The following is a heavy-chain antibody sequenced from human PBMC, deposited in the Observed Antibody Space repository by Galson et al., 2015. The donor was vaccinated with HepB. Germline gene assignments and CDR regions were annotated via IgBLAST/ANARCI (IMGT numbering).Heavy chain of an antibody. CDR1: GFTVSSNY. Sequence: SLRLSCAASGFTVSSNYMSWVRQAPGKGLEWVSVIYSGGSTYYADSVKGRFTISRHNSKNTLYLQMNSLRAEDTAVYYCASSGVRGVIITEGYGMDVWGQGTTVTVSS. CDR2: IYSGGST. CDR3: ASSGVRGVIITEGYGMDV. D-gene: IGHD3-10*01. V-gene: IGHV3-53*04. J-gene: IGHJ6*02.